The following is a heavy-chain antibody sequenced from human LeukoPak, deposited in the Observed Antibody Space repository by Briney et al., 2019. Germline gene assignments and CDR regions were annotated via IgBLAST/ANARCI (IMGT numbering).Heavy chain of an antibody. J-gene: IGHJ4*02. CDR2: ISGSGGST. Sequence: GGSLRLSCAASGFTFSNYAMNWVRQAPGKGLEWVSSISGSGGSTYYADSVKGRFTISRDNSKNTLYLQMNSLRGVDTAAYHCAKSLSSSGIIKGGLEYWGQGMLVTVSS. CDR3: AKSLSSSGIIKGGLEY. D-gene: IGHD1-14*01. V-gene: IGHV3-23*01. CDR1: GFTFSNYA.